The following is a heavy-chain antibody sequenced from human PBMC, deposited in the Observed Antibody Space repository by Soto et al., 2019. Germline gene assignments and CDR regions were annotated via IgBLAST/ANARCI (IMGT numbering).Heavy chain of an antibody. CDR2: ITGSDGRT. Sequence: VQLLESGGGLVQPGGSLRLSCAASEFTFSNYAMTWVRQAPGKGLEWVSLITGSDGRTYYADSVKGRFTISRDNSKNTLFLQMNSPRAEDTAVYYCAKATYDSTFYTSSFDSWGQGTLVTVSS. V-gene: IGHV3-23*01. J-gene: IGHJ4*02. D-gene: IGHD3-16*01. CDR1: EFTFSNYA. CDR3: AKATYDSTFYTSSFDS.